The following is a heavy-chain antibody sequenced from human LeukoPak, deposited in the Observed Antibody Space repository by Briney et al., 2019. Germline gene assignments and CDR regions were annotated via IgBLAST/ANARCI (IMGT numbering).Heavy chain of an antibody. D-gene: IGHD6-19*01. Sequence: GGSLRLSCTASGFTFGDYAMSWFRQAPGKGLEWVSYIGSSGRTIYYADSVKGRFTISRDKSKNTLYLQMNNLRAEDTAIYYCAKDGGGWYTSGWYYFDSWGQGTLVTVSS. CDR1: GFTFGDYA. V-gene: IGHV3-11*01. CDR3: AKDGGGWYTSGWYYFDS. J-gene: IGHJ4*02. CDR2: IGSSGRTI.